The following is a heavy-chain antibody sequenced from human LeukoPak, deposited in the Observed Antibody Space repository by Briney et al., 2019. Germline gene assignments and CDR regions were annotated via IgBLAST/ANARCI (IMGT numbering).Heavy chain of an antibody. V-gene: IGHV3-33*01. CDR1: GFTFSSYG. CDR2: IGYDGSNK. D-gene: IGHD6-19*01. J-gene: IGHJ6*02. Sequence: PGGSLRLSCAASGFTFSSYGMHWGRQAPGKGLEWVAVIGYDGSNKYYADSVKGRFTIYRDNSKNTLYLQMNSLRAEDTAVYYCARDGGGMYSSGWYGSDYGMDGWGQGTTVTVSS. CDR3: ARDGGGMYSSGWYGSDYGMDG.